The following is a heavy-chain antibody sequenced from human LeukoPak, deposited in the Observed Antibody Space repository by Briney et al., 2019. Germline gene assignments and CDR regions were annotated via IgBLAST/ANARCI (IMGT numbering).Heavy chain of an antibody. CDR2: INHSGST. CDR1: GGSFSGYY. J-gene: IGHJ4*02. D-gene: IGHD1-1*01. Sequence: KSSETLSLTCAVYGGSFSGYYWSWIRQPPGKGLEWIGEINHSGSTNYNPSLKSRVTISVDTSKNQFSLKLGSVTAADTAVYYCARPAPTGTTGHFHYWGQGTLVTVSS. CDR3: ARPAPTGTTGHFHY. V-gene: IGHV4-34*01.